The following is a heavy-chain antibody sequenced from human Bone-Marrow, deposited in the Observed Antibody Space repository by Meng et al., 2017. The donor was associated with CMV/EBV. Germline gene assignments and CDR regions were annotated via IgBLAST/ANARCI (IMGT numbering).Heavy chain of an antibody. V-gene: IGHV3-30*04. CDR1: GFTFSSYA. J-gene: IGHJ4*02. Sequence: GGSLRLSCAASGFTFSSYAMHWVRQAPGKGLEWVAVISYDGSNKYYADSVKGRFTISRDNSKNTLYLQMNSLRAEDKAFYYCAKDPGQFLEWLLSFDFWGQGTLVTVSS. D-gene: IGHD3-3*01. CDR2: ISYDGSNK. CDR3: AKDPGQFLEWLLSFDF.